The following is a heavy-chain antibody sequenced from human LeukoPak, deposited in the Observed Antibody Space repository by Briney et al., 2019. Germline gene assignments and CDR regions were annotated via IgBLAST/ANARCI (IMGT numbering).Heavy chain of an antibody. CDR2: IRYDGSNK. CDR3: ARELSGILGFDY. J-gene: IGHJ4*02. D-gene: IGHD6-13*01. CDR1: GFTFSSYG. V-gene: IGHV3-30*02. Sequence: GGSLRLSCAASGFTFSSYGMHWVRQAPGKGLEWVAFIRYDGSNKYYADSVKARFIISRDNSKNTVYLQMNSLRAEDTAVYYCARELSGILGFDYWGRGTLVTVSS.